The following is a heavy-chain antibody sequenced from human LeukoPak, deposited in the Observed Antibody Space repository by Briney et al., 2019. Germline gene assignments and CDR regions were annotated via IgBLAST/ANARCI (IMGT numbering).Heavy chain of an antibody. Sequence: SETLSLTCTVSGGSISSSMYYWGWIRQPPGKGLEWIGSIYYSGSTYYNPSLKSRVTISVDTSKNQFSLKLSSVTAADTAVYYCARGGYYGSGTIRAYYYYYYGMDVWGQGTTVTVSS. D-gene: IGHD3-10*01. J-gene: IGHJ6*02. CDR2: IYYSGST. CDR1: GGSISSSMYY. V-gene: IGHV4-39*07. CDR3: ARGGYYGSGTIRAYYYYYYGMDV.